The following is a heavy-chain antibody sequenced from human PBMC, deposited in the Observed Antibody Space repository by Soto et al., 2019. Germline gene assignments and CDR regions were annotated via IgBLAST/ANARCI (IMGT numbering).Heavy chain of an antibody. Sequence: SETLFLTCTVSGGSISSGGYYWSWIRQHPGKGLEWIGYIYYSGSTYYNPSLKSRVTISVDTSKNQFSLKLSSVTAADTAVYYCAIDTQGALQVAIDYWGQGPLVTVFS. D-gene: IGHD2-15*01. CDR2: IYYSGST. J-gene: IGHJ4*02. CDR3: AIDTQGALQVAIDY. V-gene: IGHV4-31*03. CDR1: GGSISSGGYY.